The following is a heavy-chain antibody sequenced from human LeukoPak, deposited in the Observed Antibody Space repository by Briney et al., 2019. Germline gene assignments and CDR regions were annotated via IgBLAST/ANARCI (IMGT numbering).Heavy chain of an antibody. V-gene: IGHV3-33*08. Sequence: GGSLRLSCAASGFTFSSYSMNWVRQAPGKGLEWVAVIWYDGSNKYYADSVKGRFTISRDNSKNTLYLQMNSLRAEDTAVYYCARAPIAAAGSTDYWGQGTLVTVSS. CDR1: GFTFSSYS. CDR3: ARAPIAAAGSTDY. CDR2: IWYDGSNK. J-gene: IGHJ4*02. D-gene: IGHD6-13*01.